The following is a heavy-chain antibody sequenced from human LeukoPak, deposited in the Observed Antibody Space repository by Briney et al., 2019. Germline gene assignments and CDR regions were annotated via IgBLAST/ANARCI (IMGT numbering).Heavy chain of an antibody. V-gene: IGHV1-8*01. Sequence: ASVKVSCKASGYTFTSYDINWVRQATGQGLEWIGWMNPNSGNTGYAQKFQGRVTMTRNTSISTAYMELSSLRSEDTAVYYCAREGFHGRELFPTFDYWGQGTLVTVSS. J-gene: IGHJ4*02. CDR2: MNPNSGNT. D-gene: IGHD3-10*01. CDR3: AREGFHGRELFPTFDY. CDR1: GYTFTSYD.